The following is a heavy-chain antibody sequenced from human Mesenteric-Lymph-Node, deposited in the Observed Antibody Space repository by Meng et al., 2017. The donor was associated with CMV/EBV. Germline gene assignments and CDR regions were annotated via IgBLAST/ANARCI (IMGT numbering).Heavy chain of an antibody. CDR3: AKDANPFYSSVWYKKYFQH. CDR2: ISFNGGAT. D-gene: IGHD6-19*01. V-gene: IGHV3-23*01. Sequence: GESLKISCAASGFTFSSYTMSWVRQTPGKGLEWVSTISFNGGATFYADSVKGRFTISRDSSENTLHLQMSSLRADDTAVYYCAKDANPFYSSVWYKKYFQHWGQGTLVTVSS. J-gene: IGHJ1*01. CDR1: GFTFSSYT.